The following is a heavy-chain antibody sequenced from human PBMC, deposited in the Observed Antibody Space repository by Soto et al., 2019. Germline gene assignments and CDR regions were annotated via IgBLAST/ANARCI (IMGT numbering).Heavy chain of an antibody. CDR1: GYSFTSYW. D-gene: IGHD1-1*01. CDR3: ARGLEQTHYYLDV. V-gene: IGHV5-51*01. J-gene: IGHJ6*03. CDR2: IYPGDSDT. Sequence: GESLKISCKGSGYSFTSYWIAWVRQMPGKGLEWMGIIYPGDSDTRYGPSFQGRVTISADKSISTAYLQWSSLKASDTAMYYCARGLEQTHYYLDVWGKGTTVTVSS.